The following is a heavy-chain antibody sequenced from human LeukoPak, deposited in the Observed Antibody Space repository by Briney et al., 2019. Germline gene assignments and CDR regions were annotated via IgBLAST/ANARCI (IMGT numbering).Heavy chain of an antibody. V-gene: IGHV4-59*08. CDR2: IYYSGST. J-gene: IGHJ5*02. D-gene: IGHD3-22*01. CDR1: GGSISSYY. Sequence: PSETLSLTCTVSGGSISSYYWSWIRQPPGKGPEWIGYIYYSGSTNYNPSLKSRVTISVDTSKNQFSLKLSSVTAADTAVYYCARVYDSSGDNWFDPWGQGTLVTVSS. CDR3: ARVYDSSGDNWFDP.